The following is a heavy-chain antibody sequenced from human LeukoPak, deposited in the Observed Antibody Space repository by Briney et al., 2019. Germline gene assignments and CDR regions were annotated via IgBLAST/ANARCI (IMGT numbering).Heavy chain of an antibody. CDR2: ISAYNGNT. CDR1: GYTFTSYG. J-gene: IGHJ3*02. D-gene: IGHD2-2*01. CDR3: ARPRLARTKSIVVVPAASDAFDI. Sequence: ASVKVSCKASGYTFTSYGISWVRQAPGQGLEWMGWISAYNGNTNYAQKLQGRVTMTTDTSTSTAYMELSRLRSDDTAVYYCARPRLARTKSIVVVPAASDAFDIWGQGTMVTVSS. V-gene: IGHV1-18*01.